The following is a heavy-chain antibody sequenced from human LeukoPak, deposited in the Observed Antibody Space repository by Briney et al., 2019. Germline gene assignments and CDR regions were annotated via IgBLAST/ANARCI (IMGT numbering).Heavy chain of an antibody. Sequence: GGSLRLSCAAPGFTFSSYGMHWVRQAPGKGLEWVAVIWYDGSNKYYADSVKGRFTISRDNSKNTLYLQMNSLRAEDTAVYYCARTRLRWSPYGMDVWGQGTTVTVSS. V-gene: IGHV3-33*01. CDR1: GFTFSSYG. D-gene: IGHD4-23*01. CDR3: ARTRLRWSPYGMDV. J-gene: IGHJ6*02. CDR2: IWYDGSNK.